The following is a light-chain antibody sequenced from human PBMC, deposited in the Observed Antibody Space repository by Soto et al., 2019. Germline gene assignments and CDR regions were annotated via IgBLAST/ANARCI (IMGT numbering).Light chain of an antibody. V-gene: IGLV4-69*01. CDR1: SGYNNYA. J-gene: IGLJ2*01. CDR3: QTWGTGIPVV. Sequence: QLVPTQSPSASASLGASVKLTCTLSSGYNNYAIAWHQQQPEKGPRYLMKLNTDGRQTKGDGIPDRFSGSSSGAERYLTISSLQSEDEADYYCQTWGTGIPVVFGGGTQLTVL. CDR2: LNTDGRQ.